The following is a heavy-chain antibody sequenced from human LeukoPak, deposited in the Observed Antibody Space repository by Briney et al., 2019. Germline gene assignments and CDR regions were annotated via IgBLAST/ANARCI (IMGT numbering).Heavy chain of an antibody. CDR2: ISYDGSNK. J-gene: IGHJ4*02. D-gene: IGHD3-10*01. V-gene: IGHV3-30*18. Sequence: GGSLRLSCAASGFTFSTYDMHWVRQAPGKGLEWVAVISYDGSNKYYADSVKGRFTISRDNSKNTVSLQMNSLRVEDTAVYYCAKDRGYRDHYGSGSFGPGDYWGQGTLVTVSS. CDR1: GFTFSTYD. CDR3: AKDRGYRDHYGSGSFGPGDY.